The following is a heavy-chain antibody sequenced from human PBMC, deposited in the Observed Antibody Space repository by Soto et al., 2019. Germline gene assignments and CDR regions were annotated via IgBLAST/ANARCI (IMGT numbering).Heavy chain of an antibody. J-gene: IGHJ4*02. Sequence: GESLRLSCAASGFTFSSYAMSLVRQAPGNGLEWVSAISGSGGITYYTDSVKGRFTISRHNSKNTLSLQMNSLRDVDPAVYYCSKEVPGDFLSGYSYFDDWGQGSLVTVSS. CDR1: GFTFSSYA. D-gene: IGHD3-3*01. CDR2: ISGSGGIT. V-gene: IGHV3-23*01. CDR3: SKEVPGDFLSGYSYFDD.